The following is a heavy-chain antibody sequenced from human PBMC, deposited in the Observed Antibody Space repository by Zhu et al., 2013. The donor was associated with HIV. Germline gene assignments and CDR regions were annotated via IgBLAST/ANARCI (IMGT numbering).Heavy chain of an antibody. Sequence: QVQLVQSGAEVKKPGSSVKVSCKASGGTFSSYAISWVRQAPGQGLEWMGWINPNSGGTNYAQKFQGRVTMTRDTSISTAYMELSRLRSDDTAVYYCARGGITMIVVVIDFDYWGQGTLVTVSS. D-gene: IGHD3-22*01. CDR1: GGTFSSYA. J-gene: IGHJ4*02. CDR3: ARGGITMIVVVIDFDY. CDR2: INPNSGGT. V-gene: IGHV1-2*02.